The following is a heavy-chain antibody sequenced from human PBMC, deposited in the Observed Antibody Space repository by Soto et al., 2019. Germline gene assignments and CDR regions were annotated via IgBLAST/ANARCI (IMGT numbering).Heavy chain of an antibody. CDR1: GGSISSFY. J-gene: IGHJ4*02. Sequence: SETLSLTCTVSGGSISSFYWSWIRQPAGKGLEWIGRIYSGGRNNYSPSLKSRVTMSVDTSKNQFSLRLSSVTAADTAMYYWARGSSRRDYWGQGTLVTVSS. CDR3: ARGSSRRDY. D-gene: IGHD6-13*01. CDR2: IYSGGRN. V-gene: IGHV4-4*07.